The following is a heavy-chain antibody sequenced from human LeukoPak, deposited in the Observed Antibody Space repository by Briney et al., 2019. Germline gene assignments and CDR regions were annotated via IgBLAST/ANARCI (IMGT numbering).Heavy chain of an antibody. CDR2: INHSGST. Sequence: PSVTLSLTCAVYGGSFSGYYWSWIRQPPGKGLEWIGEINHSGSTTYNPSLKSRVTISIDTSKNQFSLKLSSVTAADMAVYYRARGQAHYDYLWESYRSYGLDVWGQGTTVTVSS. CDR3: ARGQAHYDYLWESYRSYGLDV. V-gene: IGHV4-34*01. J-gene: IGHJ6*02. CDR1: GGSFSGYY. D-gene: IGHD3-16*02.